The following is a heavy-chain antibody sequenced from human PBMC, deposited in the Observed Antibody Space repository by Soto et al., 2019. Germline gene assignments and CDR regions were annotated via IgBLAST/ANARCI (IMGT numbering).Heavy chain of an antibody. CDR2: VYYDGGS. D-gene: IGHD3-10*01. J-gene: IGHJ6*02. V-gene: IGHV4-59*08. CDR1: GGSIDGRN. CDR3: VRQGIGNLHGLVDV. Sequence: QVQLQESGPGLVKPSETLSLTCTVSGGSIDGRNCAWIGQPPGKGLEWLGYVYYDGGSSYNPSVKSRLTLSMDTSKSQFSLQLRSVTAADTAVYYCVRQGIGNLHGLVDVWGRGTTVTVSS.